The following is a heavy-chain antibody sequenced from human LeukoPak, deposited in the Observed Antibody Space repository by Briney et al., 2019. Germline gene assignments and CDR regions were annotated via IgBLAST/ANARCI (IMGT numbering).Heavy chain of an antibody. CDR2: IYSSGDT. V-gene: IGHV4-30-4*01. J-gene: IGHJ4*02. D-gene: IGHD2-2*02. CDR3: ARTPGYCSGTSCYIGY. CDR1: GGSISSGDSS. Sequence: SETLSLTRTVSGGSISSGDSSWSWIRQPPGKGLEWIGYIYSSGDTYYNPSLKSRVTISVDTSKNQFSLRLSSVTAADTAVYYCARTPGYCSGTSCYIGYWGQGTLVNVSS.